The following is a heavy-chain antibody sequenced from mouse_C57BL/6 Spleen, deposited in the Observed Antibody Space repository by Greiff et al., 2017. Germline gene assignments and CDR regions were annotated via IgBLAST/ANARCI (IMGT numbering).Heavy chain of an antibody. J-gene: IGHJ1*03. D-gene: IGHD2-3*01. V-gene: IGHV1-26*01. CDR3: ARPEGYPWYFDV. CDR1: GYTFTDYY. Sequence: EVQLQQSGPELVKPGASVKISCKASGYTFTDYYMNWVKQSHGKSLEWIGDINPNNGGTSYNQKFKGKATLTVDKSSSTAYMELRSLTSEDSAVYYCARPEGYPWYFDVWGTGTTVTVSS. CDR2: INPNNGGT.